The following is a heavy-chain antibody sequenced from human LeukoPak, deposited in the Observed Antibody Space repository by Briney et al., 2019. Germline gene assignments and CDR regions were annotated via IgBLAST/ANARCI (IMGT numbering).Heavy chain of an antibody. Sequence: GGSLRLSCAASGFTFSSYGMHWVRQAPGKGLEWVAVISYDGSNKYYADSVEGRFTISRDNSKNTLYLQMNSLRPEDTAVYYCAKDRFRGYSGYDSGGDYWGQGTLVTVSS. J-gene: IGHJ4*02. CDR1: GFTFSSYG. V-gene: IGHV3-30*18. CDR3: AKDRFRGYSGYDSGGDY. D-gene: IGHD5-12*01. CDR2: ISYDGSNK.